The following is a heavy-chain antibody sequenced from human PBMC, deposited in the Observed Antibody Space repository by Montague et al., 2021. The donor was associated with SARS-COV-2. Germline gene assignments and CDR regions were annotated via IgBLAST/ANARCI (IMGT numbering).Heavy chain of an antibody. Sequence: SETLSLTCTVSGGPISSSSYYWGWIRQPPGKGLEWIGNIYYSGSTYYNPSLKSRVTISVDTSKNQFSLKLSSVTAADTAVYYCAGRKMGAVTIVGVVMHDGWFDPGGQGTLVTVSS. CDR2: IYYSGST. V-gene: IGHV4-39*01. CDR3: AGRKMGAVTIVGVVMHDGWFDP. J-gene: IGHJ5*02. D-gene: IGHD3-3*01. CDR1: GGPISSSSYY.